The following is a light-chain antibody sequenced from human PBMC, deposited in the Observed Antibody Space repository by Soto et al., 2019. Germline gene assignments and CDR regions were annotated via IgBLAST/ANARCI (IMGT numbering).Light chain of an antibody. J-gene: IGLJ1*01. V-gene: IGLV1-44*01. CDR3: AAWDDSLNGYV. CDR2: SSN. Sequence: QSVLTPPPSASGTPGQRVTISCSGSSSNIGSNTVNWYQQLPGTAPKLLIYSSNQRPSGVPDRFSGSKSGTSASLAISGLQSEDEAEYYCAAWDDSLNGYVFGTGTKVTVL. CDR1: SSNIGSNT.